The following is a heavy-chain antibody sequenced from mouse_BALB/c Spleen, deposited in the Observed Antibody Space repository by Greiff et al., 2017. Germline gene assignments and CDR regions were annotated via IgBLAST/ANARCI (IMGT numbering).Heavy chain of an antibody. CDR1: GFNIKDTY. V-gene: IGHV14-3*02. Sequence: EVQLQQSGAELVKPGASVKLSCTASGFNIKDTYMHWVKQRPEQGLEWIGRIDPANGNTKYDPKFQGKATITADTSSNTAYLQLSSLTSEDTAVYYCARSNYGSSPYYFDYGGQGTTLTVSS. J-gene: IGHJ2*01. CDR2: IDPANGNT. D-gene: IGHD1-1*01. CDR3: ARSNYGSSPYYFDY.